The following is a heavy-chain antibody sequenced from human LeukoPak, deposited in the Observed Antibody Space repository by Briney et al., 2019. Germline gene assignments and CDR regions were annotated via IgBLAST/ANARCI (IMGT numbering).Heavy chain of an antibody. D-gene: IGHD2-2*01. CDR3: AKHCSSTSCYAFDI. CDR1: GGTFSSYA. J-gene: IGHJ3*02. CDR2: IIPIFGTA. V-gene: IGHV1-69*13. Sequence: SVKVSCKASGGTFSSYAISWVRQAPGQGLEWMGGIIPIFGTANYAQKFQGRVTITADESTSTAYMELSSLRSEDTAVYYCAKHCSSTSCYAFDIWGQGTMVTVSS.